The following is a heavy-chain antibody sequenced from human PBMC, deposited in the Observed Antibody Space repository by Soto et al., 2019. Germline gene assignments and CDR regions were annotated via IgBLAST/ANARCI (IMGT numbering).Heavy chain of an antibody. V-gene: IGHV1-18*04. CDR2: ISAYDGST. Sequence: ASVRVSCKASGYSFTTYCITWLRQAPGQGLEWMGWISAYDGSTNYAQKLLGRVSMTTESSTNTAYMELRSLRSDDTAVYYCARDPASAYSSSSFDYWGQGTLVIVSS. D-gene: IGHD6-6*01. J-gene: IGHJ4*02. CDR1: GYSFTTYC. CDR3: ARDPASAYSSSSFDY.